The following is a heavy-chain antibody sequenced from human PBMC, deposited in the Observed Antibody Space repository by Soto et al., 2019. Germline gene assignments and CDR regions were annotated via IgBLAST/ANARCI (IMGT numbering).Heavy chain of an antibody. Sequence: SETLCLTCAGDGGSFSGCYLRWIRPPPGKGLEWIGEINHSGSTNYNPSLKSRVTISVDTSKTQFSLKLSSVTAADTAVYCCASILDSSGYGSPLEYWGQGTLVTVS. CDR2: INHSGST. V-gene: IGHV4-34*01. CDR1: GGSFSGCY. J-gene: IGHJ4*02. D-gene: IGHD3-22*01. CDR3: ASILDSSGYGSPLEY.